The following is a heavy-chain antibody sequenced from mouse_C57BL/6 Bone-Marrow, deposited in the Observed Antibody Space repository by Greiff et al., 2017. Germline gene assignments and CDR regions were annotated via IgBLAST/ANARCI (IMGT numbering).Heavy chain of an antibody. V-gene: IGHV5-12*01. CDR2: ISNGGGST. CDR1: GFTFSDYY. CDR3: ARRSYFYAMDY. J-gene: IGHJ4*01. D-gene: IGHD2-12*01. Sequence: EVQRVESGGGLVQPGGSLKLSCAASGFTFSDYYMYWVRQTPEKRLEWVAYISNGGGSTYYPDTVKGRFTISRDNAKNTLYLQMSRLKSEDTAMYYCARRSYFYAMDYWGQGTSVTVSS.